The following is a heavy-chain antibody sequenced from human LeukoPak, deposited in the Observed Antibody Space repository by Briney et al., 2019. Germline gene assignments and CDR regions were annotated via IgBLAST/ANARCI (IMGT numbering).Heavy chain of an antibody. J-gene: IGHJ4*02. CDR2: INPSGGST. CDR3: ARDPLHYGDYVDWDY. Sequence: ASVTVSCKASGYTFTSYYMHWVRQAPGQGLEWMGMINPSGGSTTYAQRFQGRVTMTRDMSTSTVYMELSSLRSEDTAVYYCARDPLHYGDYVDWDYWGQGTLVTVSS. CDR1: GYTFTSYY. V-gene: IGHV1-46*01. D-gene: IGHD4-17*01.